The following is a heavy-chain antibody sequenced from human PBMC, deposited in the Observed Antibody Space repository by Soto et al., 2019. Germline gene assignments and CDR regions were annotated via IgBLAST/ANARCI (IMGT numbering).Heavy chain of an antibody. CDR3: TTGTIFGVVSLDY. CDR2: IKSKTDGGTT. Sequence: GGSLRLSCAASGFTFSNAWMSWVRQAPGKGLEWVGRIKSKTDGGTTDYAAPVKGRFTISRDDSKNTLYLQMNSLKTEDTALYYCTTGTIFGVVSLDYWGQGTLVTVSS. CDR1: GFTFSNAW. D-gene: IGHD3-3*01. J-gene: IGHJ4*02. V-gene: IGHV3-15*01.